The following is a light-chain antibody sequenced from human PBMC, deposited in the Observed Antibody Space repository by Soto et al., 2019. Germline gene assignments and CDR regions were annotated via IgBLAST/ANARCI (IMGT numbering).Light chain of an antibody. CDR1: QSISNY. Sequence: DIQMTQSPSPLSASVGDRVTITCRASQSISNYLNWFQQKPGNPPKLLIYAASTLQGGVPSRFSGSGSGTDFTLTISNLQPEDFATYYCQQTYSSPETFGQGTKVEI. V-gene: IGKV1-39*01. CDR3: QQTYSSPET. J-gene: IGKJ1*01. CDR2: AAS.